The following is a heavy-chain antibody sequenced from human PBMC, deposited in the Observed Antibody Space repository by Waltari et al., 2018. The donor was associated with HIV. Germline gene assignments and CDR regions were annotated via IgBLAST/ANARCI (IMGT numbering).Heavy chain of an antibody. Sequence: QVQLQQSGPGLVKPSQTLSLTCAISGDSVSSNNAAWNWIRQSPRRGLEWLGRTYYRSKWYIDYAVSVKRRITMNPDTSKNQFSLQLNAVTPEDTAVYYWARGWEYDFWSGLEGGKFDPWGQGTLVIVSS. V-gene: IGHV6-1*01. D-gene: IGHD3-3*01. CDR2: TYYRSKWYI. CDR3: ARGWEYDFWSGLEGGKFDP. J-gene: IGHJ5*02. CDR1: GDSVSSNNAA.